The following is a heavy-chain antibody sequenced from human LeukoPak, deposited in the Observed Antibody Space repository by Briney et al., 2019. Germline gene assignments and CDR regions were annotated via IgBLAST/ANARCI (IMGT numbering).Heavy chain of an antibody. CDR1: GGSISSSSYY. CDR2: IYYSGST. J-gene: IGHJ4*02. CDR3: ARGYSSSSDGRPKFDY. D-gene: IGHD6-6*01. Sequence: SETLSLTCTVSGGSISSSSYYWGWIRQPPGKGLEWIGSIYYSGSTYYNPSLKSRVTISVDTSKNQFSLKLSSVTAADTAVYYCARGYSSSSDGRPKFDYWGQGTLVTVSS. V-gene: IGHV4-39*07.